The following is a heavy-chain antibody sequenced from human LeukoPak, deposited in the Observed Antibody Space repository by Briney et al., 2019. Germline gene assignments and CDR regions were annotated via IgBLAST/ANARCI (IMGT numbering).Heavy chain of an antibody. CDR1: GFTFSSYA. D-gene: IGHD6-13*01. CDR2: ISYDGSNK. Sequence: GRSLRLSCAASGFTFSSYAMHWVRQAPGKGLEWVAVISYDGSNKYYADSVKGRFTISRDNSEDTLYLQMNSLRAEDTAVYYCARPMYSGYSSSWYPGDFDYWGQGTLVTVSS. CDR3: ARPMYSGYSSSWYPGDFDY. V-gene: IGHV3-30-3*01. J-gene: IGHJ4*02.